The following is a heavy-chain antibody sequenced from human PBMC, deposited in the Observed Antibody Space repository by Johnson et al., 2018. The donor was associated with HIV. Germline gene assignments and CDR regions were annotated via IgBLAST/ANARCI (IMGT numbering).Heavy chain of an antibody. D-gene: IGHD6-13*01. Sequence: QVQLLESGGGVVQPGRYLRLSCAASGFTFSSYGMHWVRQAPGKGLEWVAVIWYDGSNKYYEDSVKGRFTISRDNSKNTLYLQMNSLRAEETAGYHCAKDRDAYSWYTDAFEIWGQGTMVTVSS. CDR2: IWYDGSNK. V-gene: IGHV3-33*06. CDR1: GFTFSSYG. J-gene: IGHJ3*02. CDR3: AKDRDAYSWYTDAFEI.